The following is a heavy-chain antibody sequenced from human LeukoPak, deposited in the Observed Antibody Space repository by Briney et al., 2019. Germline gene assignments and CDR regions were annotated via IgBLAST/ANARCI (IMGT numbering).Heavy chain of an antibody. CDR3: ARVTGYSSGWFYATAKGAFDI. V-gene: IGHV1-46*01. D-gene: IGHD6-19*01. CDR1: GYTFTSYY. Sequence: ASVKVSCKASGYTFTSYYMHWVRQAPGQGLEWMGIINPSGGSTSYAQKFQGRVTMTRDTSTSTIYMELSSLRSEDTAEYYCARVTGYSSGWFYATAKGAFDIWGQGTMVTVSS. CDR2: INPSGGST. J-gene: IGHJ3*02.